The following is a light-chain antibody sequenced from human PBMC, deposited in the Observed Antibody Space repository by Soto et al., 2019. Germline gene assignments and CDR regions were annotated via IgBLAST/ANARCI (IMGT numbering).Light chain of an antibody. CDR2: AAS. J-gene: IGKJ1*01. CDR3: QQTYSTPWT. V-gene: IGKV1-39*01. CDR1: QSISTY. Sequence: DIRMTQSPSSLSASVGDRVTISCRASQSISTYLNWYQQKPGKAPKLLIYAASILQSGVPSGFSGSGSGTDFTLTISSLQPEDFATYYCQQTYSTPWTFGQGTKVEIK.